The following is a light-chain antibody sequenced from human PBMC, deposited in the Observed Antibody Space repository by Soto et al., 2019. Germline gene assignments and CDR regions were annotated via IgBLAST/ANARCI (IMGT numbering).Light chain of an antibody. CDR2: RNA. CDR3: QSYDSNLSGV. CDR1: SSNIGAGYD. Sequence: QPVLTQPPSLSGAPGQRVTISCTGSSSNIGAGYDVHWYQQLPETAPKLLIYRNANRPSGVPDRFSGSKSGTSASLAITGLQAEDEADYYCQSYDSNLSGVFGGGTKVTVL. V-gene: IGLV1-40*01. J-gene: IGLJ3*02.